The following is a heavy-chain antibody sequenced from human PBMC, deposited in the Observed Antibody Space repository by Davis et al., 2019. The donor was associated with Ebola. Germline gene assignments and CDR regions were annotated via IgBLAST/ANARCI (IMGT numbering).Heavy chain of an antibody. CDR2: IYWDDDK. Sequence: TLSLTCTVSGGSISSYYWSWIRQPPGKALEWLALIYWDDDKRYSPSLKSRLTITKDTSKNQVVLTMTNMDPVDTATYYCAHSKGTSRSFDYWGQGTLVTVSS. CDR1: GGSISSYYW. D-gene: IGHD1-7*01. V-gene: IGHV2-5*08. CDR3: AHSKGTSRSFDY. J-gene: IGHJ4*02.